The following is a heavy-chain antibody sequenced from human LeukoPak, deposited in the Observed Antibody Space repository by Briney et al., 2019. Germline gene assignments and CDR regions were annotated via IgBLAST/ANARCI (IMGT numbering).Heavy chain of an antibody. J-gene: IGHJ6*02. CDR1: GFTFSNAW. D-gene: IGHD3-3*01. CDR2: IKSKTDGGTT. Sequence: GGSLRLSCAASGFTFSNAWMSWVRQAPGKGLEWVGRIKSKTDGGTTDYAAPVKGRFTISRDDSKNTLYLKMNSLKTEDTAVYYCTTAALYYDFWSGYLGGSSDYYYYGMDVWGQGTTVTVSS. V-gene: IGHV3-15*01. CDR3: TTAALYYDFWSGYLGGSSDYYYYGMDV.